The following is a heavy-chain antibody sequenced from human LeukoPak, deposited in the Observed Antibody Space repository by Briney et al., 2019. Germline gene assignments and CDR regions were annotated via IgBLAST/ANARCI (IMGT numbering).Heavy chain of an antibody. J-gene: IGHJ6*03. D-gene: IGHD2-2*01. Sequence: SETLSLTCAVYGGSFSGYYWSWIRQPPGKGLEWIGEINHSGSTNYNPSLKSRVTISVDTSKNQFSLKLSSVTAADTAVYYCARVIVVVPLSSGHLARRRASYYMDVWGKGTTVTVSS. CDR1: GGSFSGYY. CDR3: ARVIVVVPLSSGHLARRRASYYMDV. CDR2: INHSGST. V-gene: IGHV4-34*01.